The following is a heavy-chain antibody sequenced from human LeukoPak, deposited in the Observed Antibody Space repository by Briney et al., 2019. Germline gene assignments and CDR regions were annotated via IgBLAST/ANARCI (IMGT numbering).Heavy chain of an antibody. Sequence: SSETLSLTCTVSGGSISSYYWSWIRQPPGKGLEWIGYIYYSGSTNYNPSLKSRVTISVDTSKNQFSLKLRSVTAADTAVYYCARTTEGYCRGRSCYSYYYMDVWGKGTTVTVSS. CDR1: GGSISSYY. CDR3: ARTTEGYCRGRSCYSYYYMDV. V-gene: IGHV4-59*01. D-gene: IGHD2-15*01. CDR2: IYYSGST. J-gene: IGHJ6*03.